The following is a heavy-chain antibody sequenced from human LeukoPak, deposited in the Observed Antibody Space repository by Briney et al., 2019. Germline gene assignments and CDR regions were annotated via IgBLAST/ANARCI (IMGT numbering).Heavy chain of an antibody. D-gene: IGHD3-3*01. CDR3: AREPLRFLEWSLYQPGHYMDV. Sequence: ASVKVSCKASGYTFTSYGISWVRQAPGQGLEWMGWISAYNGNTNYAQKLQGRVTMTTDTSTSTAYMELRSLRSDDTAVYYCAREPLRFLEWSLYQPGHYMDVWGKGTTVTVSS. CDR1: GYTFTSYG. V-gene: IGHV1-18*01. J-gene: IGHJ6*03. CDR2: ISAYNGNT.